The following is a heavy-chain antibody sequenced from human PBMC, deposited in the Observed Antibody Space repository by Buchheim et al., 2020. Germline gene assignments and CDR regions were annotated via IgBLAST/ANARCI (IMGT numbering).Heavy chain of an antibody. D-gene: IGHD3-22*01. J-gene: IGHJ4*02. CDR1: GGSISSGGYS. V-gene: IGHV4-30-4*07. CDR3: ARGREYYYDSSGYPFFDY. Sequence: QVQLQESGPGLVKPSQTLSLTCAVSGGSISSGGYSWSWIRQPPGKGLEWIGYIYYSWSTYYNPSLKSRVTITVDPSKNQFSLKLSSVTAADTAVYYCARGREYYYDSSGYPFFDYWGQGTL. CDR2: IYYSWST.